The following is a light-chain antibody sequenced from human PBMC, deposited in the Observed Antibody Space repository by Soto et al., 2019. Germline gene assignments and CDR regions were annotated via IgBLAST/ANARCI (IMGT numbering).Light chain of an antibody. CDR3: QQYGTSPYT. V-gene: IGKV3-20*01. CDR1: QSFDSKY. CDR2: GAS. Sequence: EIVLTQSPGTLSLSPGERATLSCRASQSFDSKYLAWYQQRPGQPPRLLIYGASIRANDIPDRFSGSGSGTDFTLTISRLEPEDFAVYYCQQYGTSPYTFGQGTKLEIK. J-gene: IGKJ2*01.